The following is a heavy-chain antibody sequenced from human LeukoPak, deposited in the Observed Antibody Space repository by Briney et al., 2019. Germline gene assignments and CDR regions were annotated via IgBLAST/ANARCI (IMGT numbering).Heavy chain of an antibody. V-gene: IGHV3-21*01. J-gene: IGHJ6*03. CDR2: ISSSSSYI. CDR3: ARAYSERYGLGYYYMDV. CDR1: AFTFSTYS. D-gene: IGHD1-26*01. Sequence: GGSLRLSCAASAFTFSTYSMNWVRQAPGKGLEWVSSISSSSSYIYYADSVKGRFTISRDNTKKSAYLQMNSLRAEDTAVYYCARAYSERYGLGYYYMDVWGKGTTVTISS.